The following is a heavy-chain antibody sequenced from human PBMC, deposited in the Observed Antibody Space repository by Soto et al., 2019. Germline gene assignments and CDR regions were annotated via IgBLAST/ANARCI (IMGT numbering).Heavy chain of an antibody. V-gene: IGHV1-8*01. CDR3: ARRKERSGPYYLDS. CDR1: GYTFMSFD. Sequence: GASVEVCCKASGYTFMSFDINWVRQATGQVLEWMGWMNPNTGNTGYEQKFQGRVTMTRNTSTGTAYMELSSLTSEDTAVYYCARRKERSGPYYLDSWGQGTLVTVSS. D-gene: IGHD6-25*01. J-gene: IGHJ4*02. CDR2: MNPNTGNT.